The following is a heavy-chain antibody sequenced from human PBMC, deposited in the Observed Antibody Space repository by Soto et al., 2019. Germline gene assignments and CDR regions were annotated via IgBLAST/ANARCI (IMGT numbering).Heavy chain of an antibody. CDR1: GYTFTSYG. V-gene: IGHV1-18*01. J-gene: IGHJ4*02. CDR2: ISAYNGNT. CDR3: ARETGYSSGWFPRAGFDY. D-gene: IGHD6-19*01. Sequence: ASVKVSCKASGYTFTSYGISWVRQAPGQGLEWMGWISAYNGNTNYAQKLQGRVTMTTDTSTSTAYMELRSLRSDDTAVYYCARETGYSSGWFPRAGFDYWGQGTLVTVSS.